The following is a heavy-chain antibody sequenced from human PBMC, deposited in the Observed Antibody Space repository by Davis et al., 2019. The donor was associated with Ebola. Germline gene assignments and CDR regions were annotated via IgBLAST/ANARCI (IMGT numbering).Heavy chain of an antibody. CDR3: AASLVWLLAPFDY. D-gene: IGHD3-3*01. V-gene: IGHV4-28*01. CDR1: GYSISSSNW. J-gene: IGHJ4*02. CDR2: IDFSGST. Sequence: SETLSLTCAVSGYSISSSNWWGWIRQPPGKGLEWIGYIDFSGSTDYNPSLKSRLTISVDTSKNQFSLKLSSVTAADTAVYYCAASLVWLLAPFDYWGQGTLVTVSS.